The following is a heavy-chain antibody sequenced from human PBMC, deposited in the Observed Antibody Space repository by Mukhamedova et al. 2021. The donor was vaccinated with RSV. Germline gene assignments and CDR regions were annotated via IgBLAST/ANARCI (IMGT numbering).Heavy chain of an antibody. V-gene: IGHV1-3*01. Sequence: GWINAGNGNTKYSQKFQGRVTITRDTSASTAYMELSSLRSEDTAVYYCARDSLRFGGPMPGYWGQGTLVTVSS. D-gene: IGHD3-10*01. CDR2: INAGNGNT. CDR3: ARDSLRFGGPMPGY. J-gene: IGHJ4*02.